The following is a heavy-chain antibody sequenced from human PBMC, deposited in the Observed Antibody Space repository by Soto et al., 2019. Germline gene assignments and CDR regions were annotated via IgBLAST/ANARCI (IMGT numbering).Heavy chain of an antibody. J-gene: IGHJ3*02. D-gene: IGHD5-18*01. V-gene: IGHV5-51*01. CDR3: ARPSGYSYGYGEAFDI. CDR2: IYPGDPDT. CDR1: GYSFTIYW. Sequence: PGESLKISCQGSGYSFTIYWIGWVRQMPGKGLEWMGIIYPGDPDTRYSPSFQGQVTISADKSISTAYLQWSSLKASDTAMYYCARPSGYSYGYGEAFDIWGQGTMVTVSS.